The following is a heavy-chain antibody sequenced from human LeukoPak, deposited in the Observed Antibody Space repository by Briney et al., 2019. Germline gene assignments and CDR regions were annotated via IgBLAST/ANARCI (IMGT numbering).Heavy chain of an antibody. Sequence: ASVKVSCKASGGTFSRYAISWVRQAPGQGLEWMGIINPSGGSTSYAQKFQGRVTMTRDTSTSTVYMELSSLRSEDTAVYYCARTYGGNSSPLRYWGQGTLVTVSS. CDR3: ARTYGGNSSPLRY. CDR2: INPSGGST. D-gene: IGHD4-23*01. V-gene: IGHV1-46*01. CDR1: GGTFSRYA. J-gene: IGHJ4*02.